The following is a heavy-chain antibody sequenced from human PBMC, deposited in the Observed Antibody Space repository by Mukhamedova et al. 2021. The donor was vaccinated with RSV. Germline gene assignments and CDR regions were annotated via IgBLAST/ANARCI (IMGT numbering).Heavy chain of an antibody. CDR3: AKDGLGAAATRAFDI. Sequence: AISGSGGSTYYADSVKGRFTISRDNSKNTLYLQMNSLRAEDTAVYYCAKDGLGAAATRAFDIWGQGPMVTVSS. D-gene: IGHD6-13*01. CDR2: ISGSGGST. J-gene: IGHJ3*02. V-gene: IGHV3-23*01.